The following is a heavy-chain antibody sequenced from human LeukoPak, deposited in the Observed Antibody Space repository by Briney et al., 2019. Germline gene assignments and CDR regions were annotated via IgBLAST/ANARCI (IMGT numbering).Heavy chain of an antibody. CDR2: INHSGST. CDR1: GGSFSGYY. V-gene: IGHV4-34*01. D-gene: IGHD3-3*01. J-gene: IGHJ4*02. Sequence: KPSGTLSLTCAVYGGSFSGYYWSWIRQPPGKGLEWIGEINHSGSTNYNPSLKSRVTISVDTSKNQFSLKLSSVTAADTAVYYCARGGIFGVVKKIKNYFDYWGQGTLVTVSS. CDR3: ARGGIFGVVKKIKNYFDY.